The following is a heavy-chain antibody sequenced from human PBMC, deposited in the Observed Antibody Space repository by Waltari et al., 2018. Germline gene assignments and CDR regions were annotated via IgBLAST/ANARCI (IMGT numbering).Heavy chain of an antibody. V-gene: IGHV4-34*01. J-gene: IGHJ4*02. Sequence: QVQLQQWGAGRLKPSETLSLTCAVYGGSLSGYYWSWIRQPPGKGLEWIGEINHSGSTNYNPSLKSRVTISVDTSKNQFSLKLSSVTAADTAVYYCARGRRWLQFTFDYWGQGTLVTVSS. CDR2: INHSGST. D-gene: IGHD5-12*01. CDR3: ARGRRWLQFTFDY. CDR1: GGSLSGYY.